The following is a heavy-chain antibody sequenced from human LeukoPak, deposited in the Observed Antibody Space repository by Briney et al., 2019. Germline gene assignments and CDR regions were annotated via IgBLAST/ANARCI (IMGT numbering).Heavy chain of an antibody. CDR1: GGSIKSSSYY. D-gene: IGHD6-19*01. CDR2: IHFRGNT. V-gene: IGHV4-39*01. Sequence: SETLSLTCTVSGGSIKSSSYYWACIRQPPGKGLEWIGSIHFRGNTYYNPSLKSRVTISVDTSKNQFSLTLSSVTAADTAVYYCARLRALADTPDWFDPWGQGTLVTVSS. J-gene: IGHJ5*02. CDR3: ARLRALADTPDWFDP.